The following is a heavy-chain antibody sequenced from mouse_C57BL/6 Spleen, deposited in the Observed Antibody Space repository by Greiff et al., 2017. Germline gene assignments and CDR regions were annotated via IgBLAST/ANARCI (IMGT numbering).Heavy chain of an antibody. CDR3: ARGYYGSSYPSWFAY. J-gene: IGHJ3*01. Sequence: QVQLQQPGAELVRPGSSVKLSCKASGYTFTSYWMDWVKQRPGQGLEWIGNIYPSDSETHYNQKFKDKATLTVDKSSSTAYMQLSSLTSEDSAVYYCARGYYGSSYPSWFAYWGQGTLVTVSA. CDR1: GYTFTSYW. CDR2: IYPSDSET. D-gene: IGHD1-1*01. V-gene: IGHV1-61*01.